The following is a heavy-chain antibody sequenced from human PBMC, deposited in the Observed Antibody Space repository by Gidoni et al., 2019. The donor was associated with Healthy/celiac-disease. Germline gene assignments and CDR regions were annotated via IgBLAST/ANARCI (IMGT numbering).Heavy chain of an antibody. CDR2: IYSGGST. CDR1: GFTCSSTY. J-gene: IGHJ4*02. CDR3: ARGGPYCSSTSCYYY. Sequence: EGQLVESGGGLIQPGGSLGLSCAASGFTCSSTYMSWVRQAPGKGLEWVSVIYSGGSTYYADSVKGRFTISRDNSKNTLYLQMNSLRAEDTAVYYCARGGPYCSSTSCYYYWGQGTLVTVSS. D-gene: IGHD2-2*01. V-gene: IGHV3-53*01.